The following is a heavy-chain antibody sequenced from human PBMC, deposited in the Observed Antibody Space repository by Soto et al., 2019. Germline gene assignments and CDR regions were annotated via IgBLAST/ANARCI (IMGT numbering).Heavy chain of an antibody. V-gene: IGHV4-4*09. CDR3: ATYSVGEGGRGY. CDR2: PSDST. J-gene: IGHJ4*02. CDR1: GGSMSGQH. D-gene: IGHD5-12*01. Sequence: QVQLQESGPGLVKPSETLSLTCTVSGGSMSGQHWSWIRQPPGKGLEWIGHPSDSTNYNPSLKSRVTIATDTSKNQFSLKLSSVTAADTAVYYCATYSVGEGGRGYWGQGTLVTVSS.